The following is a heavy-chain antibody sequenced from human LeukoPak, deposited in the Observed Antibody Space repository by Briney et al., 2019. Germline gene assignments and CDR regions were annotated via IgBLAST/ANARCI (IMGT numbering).Heavy chain of an antibody. Sequence: PSETLSLTCAVYGGSFSGYFWSWIRQPPGKGLEWIGEINHSGSTNYNPSLKSRVTISVDTSKNQFSLKLSSVTTADTAVYYCARDNSVRDEAWWFNPWGQGTLVTVSS. CDR1: GGSFSGYF. V-gene: IGHV4-34*01. CDR3: ARDNSVRDEAWWFNP. D-gene: IGHD5-24*01. J-gene: IGHJ5*02. CDR2: INHSGST.